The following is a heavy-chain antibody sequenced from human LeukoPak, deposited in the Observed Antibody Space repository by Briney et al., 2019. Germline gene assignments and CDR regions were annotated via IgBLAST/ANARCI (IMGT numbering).Heavy chain of an antibody. CDR2: ISAYNGNT. D-gene: IGHD6-13*01. CDR3: ARLSAAAGFDY. CDR1: GYTFTSYG. J-gene: IGHJ4*02. Sequence: ASVTVSFKASGYTFTSYGISWVRQAPGQGHEWMGWISAYNGNTNYAQKLQGRVTMTTDTSTSTAYMELRSLRSDDTAVYYCARLSAAAGFDYWGQGTLVTVSS. V-gene: IGHV1-18*01.